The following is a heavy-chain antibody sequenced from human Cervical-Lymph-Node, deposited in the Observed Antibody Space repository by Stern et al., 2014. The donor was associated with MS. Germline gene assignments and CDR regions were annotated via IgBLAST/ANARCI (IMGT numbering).Heavy chain of an antibody. D-gene: IGHD2-15*01. Sequence: VQLVESGAEVKKPGASVKVSCKASGYTFTSYGISWVRQAPGQGLEWMGWISAYIANPNYAQKLQGIVPMTTDTPTSPAYMELSSLRSDDTAVYSCARVLLGSENAFDIWGQGTMVTFSS. CDR2: ISAYIANP. J-gene: IGHJ3*02. CDR3: ARVLLGSENAFDI. CDR1: GYTFTSYG. V-gene: IGHV1-18*01.